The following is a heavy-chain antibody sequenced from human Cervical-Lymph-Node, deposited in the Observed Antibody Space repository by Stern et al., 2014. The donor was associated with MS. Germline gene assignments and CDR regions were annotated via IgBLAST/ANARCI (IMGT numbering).Heavy chain of an antibody. V-gene: IGHV3-30-3*01. J-gene: IGHJ4*02. CDR1: GFSFTGHT. CDR2: ISYDGSKK. Sequence: VPLVESGGGVVQPGRSLRLSCAASGFSFTGHTMHLVRQAPGKGLAWVTSISYDGSKKQYAGSVKGRFTISRDTSKNTLYLQMNSLRVEDTALYYCAREDYRNYSPHIDYWGQGTLVTVSS. D-gene: IGHD4-11*01. CDR3: AREDYRNYSPHIDY.